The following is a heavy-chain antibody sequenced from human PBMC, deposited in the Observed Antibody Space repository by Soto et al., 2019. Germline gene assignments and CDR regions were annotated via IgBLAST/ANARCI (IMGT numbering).Heavy chain of an antibody. CDR2: INDSGYV. CDR1: VGSFVGYY. J-gene: IGHJ6*02. CDR3: ARGRKKRHFYNYGLDV. Sequence: SETLSLTCAVYVGSFVGYYCSCVRHSQYKGLEWIGEINDSGYVKYNPSLKNRVTMAVDTAKNQFSVTLTSVTAADTAVYFCARGRKKRHFYNYGLDVWGQGTTVTVSS. V-gene: IGHV4-34*01.